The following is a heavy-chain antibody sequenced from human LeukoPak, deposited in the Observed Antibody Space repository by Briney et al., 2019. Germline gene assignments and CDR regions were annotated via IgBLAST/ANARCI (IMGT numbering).Heavy chain of an antibody. CDR3: ARERYYDSSGPELNINNWFDP. D-gene: IGHD3-22*01. J-gene: IGHJ5*02. V-gene: IGHV3-7*01. CDR2: LKQDGSEK. Sequence: GGSLRLSCAASGFSFSSYWMTWVRQAPGKGLEWVANLKQDGSEKYYVDSVKGRFTISRDNAKNSLYLQMNSLRAEDTAVYYCARERYYDSSGPELNINNWFDPWGQGTLVTVSS. CDR1: GFSFSSYW.